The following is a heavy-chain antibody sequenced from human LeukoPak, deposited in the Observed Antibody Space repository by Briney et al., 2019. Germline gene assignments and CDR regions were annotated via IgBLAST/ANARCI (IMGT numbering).Heavy chain of an antibody. CDR2: INHSGST. CDR3: ARQGSGSSFDP. D-gene: IGHD3-10*01. Sequence: SETLSLTCAVYGGSFSGYYWSWIRQPPGKGLEWIGEINHSGSTNYNPSLKSRVTISVDTSKNQFSLKLSSVTAADTAVYYCARQGSGSSFDPWGQGTLVTVSS. CDR1: GGSFSGYY. J-gene: IGHJ5*02. V-gene: IGHV4-34*01.